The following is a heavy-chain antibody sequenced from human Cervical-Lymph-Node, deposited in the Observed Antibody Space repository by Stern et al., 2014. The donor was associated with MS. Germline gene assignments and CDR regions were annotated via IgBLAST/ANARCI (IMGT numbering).Heavy chain of an antibody. J-gene: IGHJ4*02. Sequence: QLQLQESGPGLVKPSETLSLNCNVSGASIRSGDSYWGWIRQPPGQGLEWIGCIYYSGSTYYIPSLKSRVSIYVDTSENQFSLNLSSVTAADTAVYYCARLTSGQRWLQPHFDFWGQGILVTVSS. V-gene: IGHV4-39*01. D-gene: IGHD5-24*01. CDR2: IYYSGST. CDR3: ARLTSGQRWLQPHFDF. CDR1: GASIRSGDSY.